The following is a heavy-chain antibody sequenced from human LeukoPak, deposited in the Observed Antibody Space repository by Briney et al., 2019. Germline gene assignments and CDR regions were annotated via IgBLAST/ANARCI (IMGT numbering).Heavy chain of an antibody. CDR3: AKDRGIEYCSSNSCLGPFDW. D-gene: IGHD2-2*01. CDR2: ITGGISTM. Sequence: GGSLRLSCAASGFMFSAYSMNWVRQAPGKGLEWVSSITGGISTMYYADSVKGRFTISRDHSKNTLYLQMNSLRAEDTAVYYCAKDRGIEYCSSNSCLGPFDWWGQGTLVTVSS. J-gene: IGHJ4*02. CDR1: GFMFSAYS. V-gene: IGHV3-48*01.